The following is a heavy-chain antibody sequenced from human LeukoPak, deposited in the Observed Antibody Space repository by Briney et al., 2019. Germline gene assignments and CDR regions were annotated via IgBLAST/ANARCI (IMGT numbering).Heavy chain of an antibody. CDR1: GGSFSGYY. D-gene: IGHD2-2*01. CDR2: INHSRST. J-gene: IGHJ4*02. CDR3: ARESSSTRFIDY. Sequence: PSETLSLTCAVYGGSFSGYYWSWIRQPPGKGLEWIGEINHSRSTNYNPSLKSRVTISVDTSKNLFSLKLSSVTAADTAVYYCARESSSTRFIDYWGQGTLVTVSS. V-gene: IGHV4-34*01.